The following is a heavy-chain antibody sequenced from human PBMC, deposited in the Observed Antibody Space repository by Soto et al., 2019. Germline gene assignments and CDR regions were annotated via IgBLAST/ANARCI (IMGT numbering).Heavy chain of an antibody. CDR3: ARSFGVEAAGPFDY. CDR2: INFTGCT. J-gene: IGHJ4*02. CDR1: GGSISSYY. V-gene: IGHV4-59*12. D-gene: IGHD6-13*01. Sequence: SETLSLTCTVSGGSISSYYWSWIRQPPGKGLEWIGIINFTGCTNYNPSLKSRVTISVDTSKNQFSLQLTSVTAADTAVYYCARSFGVEAAGPFDYWGQGTLVTVSS.